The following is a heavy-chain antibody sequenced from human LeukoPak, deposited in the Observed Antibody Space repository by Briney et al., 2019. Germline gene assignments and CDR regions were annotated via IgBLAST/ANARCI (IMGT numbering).Heavy chain of an antibody. V-gene: IGHV3-21*04. Sequence: GGSLRLSCAASGFTFSSYSMNWVRQAPGKGLEWVSSISSSSSYIYYADSVKGRFTISRDNAKNSLYLQMNSLRAEDTAVYYCAREGKGCSSTSCPYYYYMDVWGKGTTVTVSS. CDR3: AREGKGCSSTSCPYYYYMDV. CDR2: ISSSSSYI. J-gene: IGHJ6*03. CDR1: GFTFSSYS. D-gene: IGHD2-2*01.